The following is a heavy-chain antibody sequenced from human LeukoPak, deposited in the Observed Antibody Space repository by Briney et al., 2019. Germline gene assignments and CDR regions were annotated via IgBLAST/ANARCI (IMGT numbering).Heavy chain of an antibody. CDR2: ISAYNGDT. CDR3: ARALYHTFDY. J-gene: IGHJ4*02. CDR1: GYTFATYG. Sequence: ASVKVSCKASGYTFATYGISWVRQAPGQGLEWMGWISAYNGDTNYAQKFQGRVTMTTDTSTNTAYMELRSLRSDDTAVYYCARALYHTFDYWGQGTLVTVSS. D-gene: IGHD2-2*01. V-gene: IGHV1-18*01.